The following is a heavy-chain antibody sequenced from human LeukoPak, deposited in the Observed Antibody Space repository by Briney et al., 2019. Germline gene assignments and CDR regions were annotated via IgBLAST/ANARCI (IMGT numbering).Heavy chain of an antibody. J-gene: IGHJ4*02. CDR2: MNPKSGNT. CDR1: GYSFSSHD. D-gene: IGHD5-18*01. CDR3: ARALTLYSYGQGY. Sequence: ASVKVSCKASGYSFSSHDINWVRQATGQGLEWMGWMNPKSGNTDHAQKFQGRVTMSRNTSISVAYLELSSLRSEDTAVYYCARALTLYSYGQGYWGQGTLVTVSS. V-gene: IGHV1-8*01.